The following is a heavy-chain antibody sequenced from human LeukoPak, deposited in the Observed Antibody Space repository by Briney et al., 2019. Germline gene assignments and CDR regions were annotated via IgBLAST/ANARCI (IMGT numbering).Heavy chain of an antibody. CDR3: ARQYCSSTSCRPLHL. CDR1: GGSISSGGYY. CDR2: IYYSGST. D-gene: IGHD2-2*01. V-gene: IGHV4-31*03. J-gene: IGHJ5*02. Sequence: SETLSLTCTVSGGSISSGGYYWSWIRQHPGKGLEWIGYIYYSGSTYYNPSLKSRVTISVDTSKNQFSLKLSSVTAADTAVYPCARQYCSSTSCRPLHLWAQRPRLSVSS.